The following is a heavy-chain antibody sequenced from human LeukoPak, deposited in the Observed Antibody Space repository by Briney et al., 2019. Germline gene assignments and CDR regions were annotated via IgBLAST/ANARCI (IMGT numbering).Heavy chain of an antibody. Sequence: GGSLRLSCAASGFTFSSYGMHWVRQAPGKGLEWVAFIRYDGSNKYYADSVKGRFTISRDNSKNTLYLQMNSLRVEDTAVYYCVAGNGWLGDYWGQGTLVTVSS. CDR3: VAGNGWLGDY. D-gene: IGHD6-19*01. J-gene: IGHJ4*02. CDR1: GFTFSSYG. CDR2: IRYDGSNK. V-gene: IGHV3-30*02.